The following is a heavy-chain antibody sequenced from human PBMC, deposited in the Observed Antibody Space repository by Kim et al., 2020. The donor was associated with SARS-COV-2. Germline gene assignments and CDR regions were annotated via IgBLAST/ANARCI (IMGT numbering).Heavy chain of an antibody. CDR2: IWYDGSNK. V-gene: IGHV3-33*01. J-gene: IGHJ6*02. CDR3: ARDRYHCSSTSCFYYYYGMDV. D-gene: IGHD2-2*01. Sequence: GGSLRLSCAASGFTFSSYGMHWVRQAPGKGLEWVAVIWYDGSNKYYADFVKGRFTISRDNSKNTLYLQMNSLRAEDTAVYYCARDRYHCSSTSCFYYYYGMDVWGQGTTVTVSS. CDR1: GFTFSSYG.